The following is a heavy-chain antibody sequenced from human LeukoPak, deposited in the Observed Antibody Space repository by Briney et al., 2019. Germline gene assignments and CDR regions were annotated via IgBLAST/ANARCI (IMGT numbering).Heavy chain of an antibody. CDR1: GGSFSDYY. J-gene: IGHJ5*02. CDR2: INHSEST. V-gene: IGHV4-34*01. CDR3: ARERMVYAMVVGRNWFDP. Sequence: SETLSLTCAVYGGSFSDYYWSWIRQPPGKGLEWIGEINHSESTNYNPSLTSRVTISVDTSKNQFSLKLISVTAADTAVYYCARERMVYAMVVGRNWFDPWGQGTLVTVSS. D-gene: IGHD2-8*01.